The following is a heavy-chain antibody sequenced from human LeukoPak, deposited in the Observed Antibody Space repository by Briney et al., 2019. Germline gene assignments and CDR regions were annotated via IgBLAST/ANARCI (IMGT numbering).Heavy chain of an antibody. CDR2: ISYDGSNE. CDR3: ARSAFGGAIDNVDY. CDR1: GFTFRSHG. V-gene: IGHV3-30*03. J-gene: IGHJ4*02. D-gene: IGHD3-16*02. Sequence: PGGSLRLSCAASGFTFRSHGMRWVRQAPGKGLEWVAVISYDGSNEYYADPVKGRFTISRDNSKKTLHLQMNSLRADDTAVYYCARSAFGGAIDNVDYWGQGTLVTVSS.